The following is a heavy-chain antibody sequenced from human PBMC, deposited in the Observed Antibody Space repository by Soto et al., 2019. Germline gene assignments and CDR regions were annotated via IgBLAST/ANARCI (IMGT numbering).Heavy chain of an antibody. CDR2: IYYSGST. D-gene: IGHD1-1*01. Sequence: SSETLSLTCTVSGGSISSSSYYWGWIRQPPGKGLEWIGSIYYSGSTYYNPSLKSRVTISVDTSKNQFSLKLSSVTAADTAVYYCARHVIYNNNWFDPWGQGTLVTVSS. J-gene: IGHJ5*02. CDR1: GGSISSSSYY. V-gene: IGHV4-39*01. CDR3: ARHVIYNNNWFDP.